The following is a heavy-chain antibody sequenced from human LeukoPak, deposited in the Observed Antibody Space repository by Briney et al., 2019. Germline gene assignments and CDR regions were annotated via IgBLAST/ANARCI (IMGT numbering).Heavy chain of an antibody. CDR1: GYTFTGYY. CDR3: ARAYSSGWVTYYYYMDV. Sequence: ASVKVSCKASGYTFTGYYMHWVRQAPGQGLEWMGWINPNSGGTNYAQKFQGRVTMTRDTSISTAYMELSRLRSDDTAVYYCARAYSSGWVTYYYYMDVWGKGTTVTISS. V-gene: IGHV1-2*02. CDR2: INPNSGGT. D-gene: IGHD6-19*01. J-gene: IGHJ6*03.